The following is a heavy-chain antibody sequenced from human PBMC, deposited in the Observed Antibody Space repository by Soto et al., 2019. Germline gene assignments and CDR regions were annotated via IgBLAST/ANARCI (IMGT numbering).Heavy chain of an antibody. Sequence: GASVKVSCKASGYTFTSYGISWLRQSPGQGLEWMGGIIPIFGTANYAQKFQGRVTITADESTSTAYMELSSLRSEDTAVYYCARDSPSIAARLRYWGQGTLVTVSS. D-gene: IGHD6-6*01. V-gene: IGHV1-69*13. CDR3: ARDSPSIAARLRY. CDR1: GYTFTSYG. J-gene: IGHJ4*02. CDR2: IIPIFGTA.